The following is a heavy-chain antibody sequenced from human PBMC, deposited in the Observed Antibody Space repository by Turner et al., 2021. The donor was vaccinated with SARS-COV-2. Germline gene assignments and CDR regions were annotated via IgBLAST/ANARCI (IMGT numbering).Heavy chain of an antibody. J-gene: IGHJ5*02. Sequence: QVQLQESGPGLVKPSQTLSLTCTVSGGSISRGGYYWSWIRQHPGKGLEWLGYIYYSGITYYNPSLKSRVTISVDTSKNQFSLKLSSVTAADTAVYYCARDHLDPSTVTTWRGFDPWGQGTLVTVSS. CDR2: IYYSGIT. V-gene: IGHV4-31*03. D-gene: IGHD4-17*01. CDR1: GGSISRGGYY. CDR3: ARDHLDPSTVTTWRGFDP.